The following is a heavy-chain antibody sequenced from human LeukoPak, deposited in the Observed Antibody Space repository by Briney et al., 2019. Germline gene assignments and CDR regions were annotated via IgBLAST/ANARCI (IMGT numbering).Heavy chain of an antibody. CDR1: GGTFSSYA. CDR2: INPNSGGT. V-gene: IGHV1-2*04. D-gene: IGHD3-10*01. J-gene: IGHJ4*02. CDR3: ARDSITMVRGVLGY. Sequence: GASVKVSCKASGGTFSSYAISWVRQAPGQGLEWMGWINPNSGGTNYAQEFQGWVTMTRDTSISTAYMELSRLRSDDTAVYYCARDSITMVRGVLGYWGQGTLVTVSS.